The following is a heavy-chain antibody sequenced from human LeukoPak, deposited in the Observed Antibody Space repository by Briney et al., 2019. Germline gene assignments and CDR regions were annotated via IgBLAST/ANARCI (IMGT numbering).Heavy chain of an antibody. CDR1: GFTFSSYS. J-gene: IGHJ4*02. Sequence: GGSLRLSCAASGFTFSSYSMNWVRQAPGKGLEWVSSISSSSSYIYYADSVKGRFTISRDNAKNSLYLQMNSLRAEDTAVYYCARDNTGATQTRPFGYWGQRTLVTVSS. D-gene: IGHD5-12*01. CDR3: ARDNTGATQTRPFGY. V-gene: IGHV3-21*01. CDR2: ISSSSSYI.